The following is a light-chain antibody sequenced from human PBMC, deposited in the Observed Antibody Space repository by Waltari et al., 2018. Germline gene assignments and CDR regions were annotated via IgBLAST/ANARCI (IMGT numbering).Light chain of an antibody. V-gene: IGLV3-21*02. J-gene: IGLJ2*01. CDR1: NIGRKR. Sequence: SYVLTQPPSVSVAPGQTARITCGGNNIGRKRVHGYQQKPGQAPVLVVYDDSDRPSGIPERFSGSNSGNTATLTISRVEAGDEADYYCQVWDSSSAHVVFGGGTKLTVL. CDR2: DDS. CDR3: QVWDSSSAHVV.